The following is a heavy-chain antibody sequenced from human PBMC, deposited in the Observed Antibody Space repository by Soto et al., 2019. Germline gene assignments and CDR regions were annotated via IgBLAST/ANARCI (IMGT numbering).Heavy chain of an antibody. Sequence: SVKVSCKASGGTFSSYAISWVRQAPGQGLEWMGGIIPIFGTANYAQKFQGRVTITADESTSTAYMELSSLRSEDTAVYYCARGLGQRSGYSYYCGMDVWGQGTTVTVSS. J-gene: IGHJ6*02. CDR1: GGTFSSYA. CDR3: ARGLGQRSGYSYYCGMDV. V-gene: IGHV1-69*13. D-gene: IGHD1-26*01. CDR2: IIPIFGTA.